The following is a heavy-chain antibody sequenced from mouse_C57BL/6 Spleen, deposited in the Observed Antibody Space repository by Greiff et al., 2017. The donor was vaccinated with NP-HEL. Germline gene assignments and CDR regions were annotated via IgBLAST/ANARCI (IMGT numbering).Heavy chain of an antibody. D-gene: IGHD1-1*01. J-gene: IGHJ1*03. Sequence: EVQLVESGGGLVKPGGSLKLSCAASGFTFSDYGMHWVRQAPEKGLEWVAYISSGSSTIYYADTVKGRFTISRDNAKNTLFLQMTSLRSEDTAMYYCARPFTTVVGRYWYFDVWGTGTTVTVSS. CDR2: ISSGSSTI. V-gene: IGHV5-17*01. CDR3: ARPFTTVVGRYWYFDV. CDR1: GFTFSDYG.